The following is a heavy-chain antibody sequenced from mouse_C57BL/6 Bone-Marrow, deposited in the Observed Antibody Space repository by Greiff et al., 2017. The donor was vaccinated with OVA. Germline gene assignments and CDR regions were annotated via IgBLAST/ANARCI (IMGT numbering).Heavy chain of an antibody. J-gene: IGHJ1*03. V-gene: IGHV5-6*01. CDR1: GFTFSSYG. Sequence: EVHLVESGGDLVKPGGSLKLSCAASGFTFSSYGMSWVRQTPDKRLEWVATISSGGSYTYYPDSVKGRFTISRDNAKNTLYLQMSSLKSEDTVMYYCARHFYYYGSSPYWYFDVWGTGTTVTVSS. D-gene: IGHD1-1*01. CDR3: ARHFYYYGSSPYWYFDV. CDR2: ISSGGSYT.